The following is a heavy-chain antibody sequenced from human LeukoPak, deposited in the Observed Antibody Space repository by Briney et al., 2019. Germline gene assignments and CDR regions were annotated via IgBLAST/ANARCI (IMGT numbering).Heavy chain of an antibody. CDR1: GFTFSSYW. CDR3: ARLGTRYCTSTSCHSQFDF. D-gene: IGHD2-2*01. J-gene: IGHJ4*02. Sequence: GGSLRLSCSASGFTFSSYWMSWVRQTTGKGLECVAKIREDGNEKFYVDSVKGRFTISRDNAKNPLYLQMNSLRAEDTALYYCARLGTRYCTSTSCHSQFDFWGQGTLVTVSS. V-gene: IGHV3-7*03. CDR2: IREDGNEK.